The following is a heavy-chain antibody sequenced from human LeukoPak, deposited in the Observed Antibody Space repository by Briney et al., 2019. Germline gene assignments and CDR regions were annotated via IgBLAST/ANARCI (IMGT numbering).Heavy chain of an antibody. V-gene: IGHV3-7*01. J-gene: IGHJ4*02. Sequence: GGSLRLSCAASGFTSSSYWMSWVRQAPGKGLEWVANIKQDGSEKYYVDSVKGRFTISRDNAKNSLYLQMNSLRAEDTAVYYCARDRGSSGWYEFDHWGQGTLVTVSS. CDR2: IKQDGSEK. D-gene: IGHD6-19*01. CDR1: GFTSSSYW. CDR3: ARDRGSSGWYEFDH.